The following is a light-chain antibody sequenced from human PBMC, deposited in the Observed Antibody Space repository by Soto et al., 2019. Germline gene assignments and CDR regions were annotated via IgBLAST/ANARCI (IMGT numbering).Light chain of an antibody. J-gene: IGKJ1*01. CDR2: DIS. Sequence: IVMTQSPASPSLSPGERGTRSWRASQSVSRDLAWYQQKHGQAPRLLIYDISTRATGIPTRFSGSGSGTEGTITISSLKSEDVAVYYCQQYVSSTRTFGQGTKVDIK. CDR1: QSVSRD. V-gene: IGKV3D-15*01. CDR3: QQYVSSTRT.